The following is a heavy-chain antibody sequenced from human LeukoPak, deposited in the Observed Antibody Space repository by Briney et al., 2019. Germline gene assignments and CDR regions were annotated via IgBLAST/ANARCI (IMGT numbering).Heavy chain of an antibody. J-gene: IGHJ4*02. D-gene: IGHD3-22*01. CDR3: AKVSDYYDSSGYFDY. CDR2: FDPEDGET. CDR1: GYTLTELS. V-gene: IGHV1-24*01. Sequence: ASVKVSCKVSGYTLTELSMHWVRQAPGKGLEWMGGFDPEDGETIYAQKFQGRVTMTEDTSTDTAYMELSSLRSEDTAVYYCAKVSDYYDSSGYFDYWGQGTLVTVSS.